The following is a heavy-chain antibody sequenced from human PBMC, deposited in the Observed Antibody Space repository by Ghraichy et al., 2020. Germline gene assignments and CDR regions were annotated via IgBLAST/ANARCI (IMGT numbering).Heavy chain of an antibody. CDR1: GFTFSDYG. CDR3: VKRSSYPEYFQH. Sequence: GSLRLSCAASGFTFSDYGMSWVRQAPGKGLEWVACISAAGTIYYADSVKGRFSISRDNSKNTVYLQMISLRAEDTAMYYCVKRSSYPEYFQHWGQGALVTVSS. V-gene: IGHV3-23*01. CDR2: ISAAGTI. J-gene: IGHJ1*01.